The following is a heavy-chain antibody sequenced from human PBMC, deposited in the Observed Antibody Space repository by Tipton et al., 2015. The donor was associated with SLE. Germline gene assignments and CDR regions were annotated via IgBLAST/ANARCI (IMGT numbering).Heavy chain of an antibody. CDR3: AGRGDLVVVTAYLDY. Sequence: GLVKPSETLPLTCTVSGDSINSDTYYWTWIRQPPGKGLEWIGYISYSGTTDYNPSLKNRVTISLDTSNNQFSLNLISVTAADTAVYYCAGRGDLVVVTAYLDYWGQGTLVPVSS. CDR2: ISYSGTT. D-gene: IGHD2-21*02. CDR1: GDSINSDTYY. V-gene: IGHV4-61*01. J-gene: IGHJ4*02.